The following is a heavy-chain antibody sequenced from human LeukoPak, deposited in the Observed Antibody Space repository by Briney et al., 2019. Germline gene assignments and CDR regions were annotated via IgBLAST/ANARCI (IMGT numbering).Heavy chain of an antibody. J-gene: IGHJ6*02. D-gene: IGHD6-19*01. CDR3: ARLLGSGLMDV. CDR1: GGSISSYY. Sequence: PSETLSLTCTVSGGSISSYYWSWIRQPPGKGLEWIGYIYFSGSTHYNPSLMSRATISLDTSKNQFSLMLTSVPAADTAVYYCARLLGSGLMDVWGQGTTVTVSS. CDR2: IYFSGST. V-gene: IGHV4-59*08.